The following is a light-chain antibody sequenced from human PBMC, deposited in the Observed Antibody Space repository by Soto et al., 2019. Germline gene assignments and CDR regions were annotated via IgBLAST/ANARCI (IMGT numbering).Light chain of an antibody. CDR2: GAT. J-gene: IGKJ1*01. V-gene: IGKV1-9*01. CDR1: QTIASF. Sequence: DIQMTQSPSTLSGSVGDRVTITCRASQTIASFLSWYQQEPGTAXRSLIXGATXLQSGVPARFSGSRSGTDYTLTIASLQPEDFATYYRQQLNGSPWTFGQRTKVDIK. CDR3: QQLNGSPWT.